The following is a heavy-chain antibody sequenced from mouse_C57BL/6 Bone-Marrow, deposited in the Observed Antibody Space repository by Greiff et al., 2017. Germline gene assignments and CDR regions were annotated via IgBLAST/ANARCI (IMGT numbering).Heavy chain of an antibody. CDR3: AFYGSSYVGFAY. CDR1: GYAFSSSW. CDR2: IYPGDGDT. D-gene: IGHD1-1*01. J-gene: IGHJ3*01. V-gene: IGHV1-82*01. Sequence: VQVVESGPELVKPGASVKISCKASGYAFSSSWMNWVKQRPGKGLEWIGRIYPGDGDTNYNGKFKGKATLTADKSSSTAHMQLSSLTSEDSAVYFCAFYGSSYVGFAYWGQGTLVTVSA.